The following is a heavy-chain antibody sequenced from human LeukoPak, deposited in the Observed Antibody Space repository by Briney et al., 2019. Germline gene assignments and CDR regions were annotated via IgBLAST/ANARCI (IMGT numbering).Heavy chain of an antibody. Sequence: PGGSLRLSCAASGFTFSSYGMHWVRQAPGKGLEWVAIIWYDGNNKYYADSVKGRFTISRDNSKNTLYLQMNSLRPEDTAIYYCARDPSLRVTLDYWGQGTLVTVSS. CDR3: ARDPSLRVTLDY. V-gene: IGHV3-33*08. CDR2: IWYDGNNK. CDR1: GFTFSSYG. J-gene: IGHJ4*02. D-gene: IGHD5/OR15-5a*01.